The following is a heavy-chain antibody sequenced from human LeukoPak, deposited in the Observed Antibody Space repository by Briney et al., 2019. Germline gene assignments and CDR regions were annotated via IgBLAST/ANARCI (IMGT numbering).Heavy chain of an antibody. CDR3: AREWSDYITIFGVGYYFDY. Sequence: ASVKVSCKASGYTFTSYYMHWVRQAPGQGLEWMGIINPSGGSTSYAQKFQGRVTMTRDTSTSTVYMELSSLRSEDTAVYYCAREWSDYITIFGVGYYFDYWGQGTLVTVSS. D-gene: IGHD3-3*01. V-gene: IGHV1-46*01. J-gene: IGHJ4*02. CDR2: INPSGGST. CDR1: GYTFTSYY.